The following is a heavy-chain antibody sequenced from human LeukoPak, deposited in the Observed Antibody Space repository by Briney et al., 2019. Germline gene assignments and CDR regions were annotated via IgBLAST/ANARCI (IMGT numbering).Heavy chain of an antibody. CDR1: GFTFSSYA. Sequence: PGGSLRLSCAASGFTFSSYAMHWVRQAPGKGLEWVAVISYDGSNKYYADSVKGRFTISRDNSKNTLYLQMNSLRAEDTAVYYCAKESPVGATFYHWGQGTLVTVSS. D-gene: IGHD1-26*01. CDR3: AKESPVGATFYH. J-gene: IGHJ5*02. V-gene: IGHV3-30*04. CDR2: ISYDGSNK.